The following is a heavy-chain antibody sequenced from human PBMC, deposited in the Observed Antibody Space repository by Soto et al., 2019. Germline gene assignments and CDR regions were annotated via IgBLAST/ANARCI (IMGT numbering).Heavy chain of an antibody. CDR2: IYYSGST. D-gene: IGHD6-13*01. V-gene: IGHV4-59*01. CDR1: GGSISSYY. CDR3: ARYLVTYYYYYMDV. J-gene: IGHJ6*03. Sequence: SETLSLTCTVSGGSISSYYWSWIRQPPGKGLEWIGYIYYSGSTNYSPSLKSRVTISVDTSKNQFSLKMSSVTAADTAVYYCARYLVTYYYYYMDVWGKGTTVTVSS.